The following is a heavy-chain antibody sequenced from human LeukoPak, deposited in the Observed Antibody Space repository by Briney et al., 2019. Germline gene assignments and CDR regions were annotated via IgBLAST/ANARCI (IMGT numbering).Heavy chain of an antibody. CDR3: AKDLRVVKVYYFDY. J-gene: IGHJ4*02. Sequence: PVQPLDSPLVVVTSGSLKKYADSVKGRFTISRDNARNSLFLQMNSLRAEDTAVYYCAKDLRVVKVYYFDYWGQGTLVTVSS. V-gene: IGHV3-11*05. D-gene: IGHD2-8*01. CDR2: VVTSGSLK.